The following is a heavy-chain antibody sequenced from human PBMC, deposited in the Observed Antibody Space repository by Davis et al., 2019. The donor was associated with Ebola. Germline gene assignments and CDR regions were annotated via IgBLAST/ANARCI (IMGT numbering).Heavy chain of an antibody. CDR2: IHGCNGNT. D-gene: IGHD6-19*01. CDR3: ARETAVVAGTGIDY. Sequence: ASVKVSCKTSGYTFTTYAIHWVRQAPGQRLEWMGWIHGCNGNTKKSQKFQGRVTITRDTSAGTAYMELSGLTSEDSAVYFCARETAVVAGTGIDYWGQGTLVTVSS. J-gene: IGHJ4*02. CDR1: GYTFTTYA. V-gene: IGHV1-3*01.